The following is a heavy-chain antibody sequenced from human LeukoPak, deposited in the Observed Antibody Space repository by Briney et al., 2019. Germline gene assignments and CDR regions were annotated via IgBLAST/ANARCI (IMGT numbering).Heavy chain of an antibody. CDR1: GYTFTGYY. Sequence: ASVKVSCKASGYTFTGYYMHWVRQAPGQGLEWMGWINPNSGGTNYAQKFQGRVTMTRDTSISTAYMELSRLRSDDTAVYYCARADPAPSYSNYEIDYWGQGTLVTVSS. CDR2: INPNSGGT. J-gene: IGHJ4*02. D-gene: IGHD4-11*01. V-gene: IGHV1-2*02. CDR3: ARADPAPSYSNYEIDY.